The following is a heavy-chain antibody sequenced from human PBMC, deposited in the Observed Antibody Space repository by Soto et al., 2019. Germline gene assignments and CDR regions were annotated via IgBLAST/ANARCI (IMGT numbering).Heavy chain of an antibody. J-gene: IGHJ6*02. CDR3: ARDIVVVPAAMNWGYYYGMDV. V-gene: IGHV3-48*01. CDR1: GFTFSNFE. CDR2: ISSSSSTI. Sequence: GGSLRLSCAGSGFTFSNFEMHWVRQAPGKGLEWVSYISSSSSTIYYADSVKGRFTISRDNAKNSLYLQMNSLRAEDTAVYYCARDIVVVPAAMNWGYYYGMDVWGQGTTVTVSS. D-gene: IGHD2-2*01.